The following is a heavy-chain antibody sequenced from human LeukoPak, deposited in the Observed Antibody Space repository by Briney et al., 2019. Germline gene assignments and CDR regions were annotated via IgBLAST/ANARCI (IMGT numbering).Heavy chain of an antibody. J-gene: IGHJ3*02. D-gene: IGHD6-13*01. V-gene: IGHV4-59*08. CDR3: ARSGEASWYGQAFDI. CDR2: IYYSGST. CDR1: GGSFSGYY. Sequence: PSETLSLTCAVYGGSFSGYYWSWIRQPPGKGLEWIGYIYYSGSTNYNPSLKSRVTISVDTSKNQFSLKLSSVTAADTAVYYCARSGEASWYGQAFDIWGQGTMVTVSS.